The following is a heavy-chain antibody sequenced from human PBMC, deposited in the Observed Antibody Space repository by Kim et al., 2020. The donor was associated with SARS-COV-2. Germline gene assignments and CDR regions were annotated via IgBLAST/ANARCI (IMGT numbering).Heavy chain of an antibody. D-gene: IGHD5-18*01. V-gene: IGHV3-30*03. Sequence: GGSLRLSCAASGFTFSSYVMHWVRQAPGKGPEWVAAISYDGRNMDYGDSVKGRFTISRDNSKGTVYLQMDSLRAEDTAMYYCARDQIQIWFCVGVYDYWGQGALVTVSS. CDR3: ARDQIQIWFCVGVYDY. CDR2: ISYDGRNM. J-gene: IGHJ4*02. CDR1: GFTFSSYV.